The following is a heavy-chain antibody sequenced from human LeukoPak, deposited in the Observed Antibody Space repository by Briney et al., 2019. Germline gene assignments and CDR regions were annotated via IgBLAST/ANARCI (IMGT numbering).Heavy chain of an antibody. Sequence: GASVKVSCKASGYTFTGYYMHWVRQAPGQGLEWMGWINPNSGGTNYAQKFQGRVTMTRDTSISTAYMELSSLGSEDTAVYYCASATLRCSGGSCYEMDVWGKGTTVTVSS. J-gene: IGHJ6*04. CDR3: ASATLRCSGGSCYEMDV. CDR2: INPNSGGT. D-gene: IGHD2-15*01. CDR1: GYTFTGYY. V-gene: IGHV1-2*02.